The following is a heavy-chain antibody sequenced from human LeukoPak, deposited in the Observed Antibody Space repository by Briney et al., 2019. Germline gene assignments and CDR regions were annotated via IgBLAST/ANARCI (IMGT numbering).Heavy chain of an antibody. CDR3: AKSQREACCYGMDV. D-gene: IGHD1-26*01. V-gene: IGHV3-23*01. Sequence: GGSLRLSCTASGFTFSNYAMNWVRRAPGKGLGGFSAISGSGSNTYYAYSVKGRFTISRDNSINSLYLQMTSLRAEDTAVYYCAKSQREACCYGMDVWGQGTTVTVSS. CDR1: GFTFSNYA. CDR2: ISGSGSNT. J-gene: IGHJ6*02.